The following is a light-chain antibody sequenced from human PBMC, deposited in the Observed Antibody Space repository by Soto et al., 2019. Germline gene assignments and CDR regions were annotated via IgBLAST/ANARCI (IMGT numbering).Light chain of an antibody. CDR3: QSYDGTLTGVI. CDR2: NNH. V-gene: IGLV1-40*01. Sequence: QSLLTQPPSVSGAPGQSVTISCTGTSSNIGAGYDIHWYQQPPGTAPKLVIYNNHNRPSGVPDRFSGSKSGTSGSLAITGLQAEDEADYFCQSYDGTLTGVIFGGGTKLTVL. CDR1: SSNIGAGYD. J-gene: IGLJ2*01.